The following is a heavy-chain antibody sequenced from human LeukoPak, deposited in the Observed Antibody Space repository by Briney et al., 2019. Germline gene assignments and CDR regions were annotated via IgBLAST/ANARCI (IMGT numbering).Heavy chain of an antibody. CDR1: GFTFSGHG. J-gene: IGHJ4*02. CDR2: ISRSSSYI. V-gene: IGHV3-21*01. Sequence: GGSLRLSCAASGFTFSGHGMNWVRQAPGKGLEWVSFISRSSSYIYYADSVKGRFTISRDNAKNTLYLQMNSQRAENTAVYYCARDGGGYSDYDFDYWGQGTLVTVSS. D-gene: IGHD5-12*01. CDR3: ARDGGGYSDYDFDY.